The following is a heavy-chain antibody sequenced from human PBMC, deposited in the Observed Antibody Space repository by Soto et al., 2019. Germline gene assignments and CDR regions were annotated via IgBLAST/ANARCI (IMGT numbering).Heavy chain of an antibody. CDR3: ARLPGVRGVFDGFNV. CDR2: IYPGGSDT. D-gene: IGHD3-10*01. Sequence: GEYRKLSCKGSGYSFAGYWIGWVRPLPGKGLDWMGVIYPGGSDTRYSPSFHGQVTISADKSISTAYLQWSSLKASDTAMYFCARLPGVRGVFDGFNVWGQGTMVTVSS. J-gene: IGHJ3*01. CDR1: GYSFAGYW. V-gene: IGHV5-51*01.